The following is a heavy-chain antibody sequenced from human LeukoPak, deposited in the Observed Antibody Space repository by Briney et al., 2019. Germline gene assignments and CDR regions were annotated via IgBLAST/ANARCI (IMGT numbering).Heavy chain of an antibody. CDR1: GYSFTSYW. CDR2: IYPGDSDT. CDR3: ARQYCGGDCYSPSAEYFQH. Sequence: GESLQISCQGSGYSFTSYWIGWVRQMPGKGLEWMGIIYPGDSDTRYSPSFQGQVTISADKSISTAYLQWSSLKASDTAMYYCARQYCGGDCYSPSAEYFQHWGQGTLVTVSS. J-gene: IGHJ1*01. D-gene: IGHD2-21*02. V-gene: IGHV5-51*01.